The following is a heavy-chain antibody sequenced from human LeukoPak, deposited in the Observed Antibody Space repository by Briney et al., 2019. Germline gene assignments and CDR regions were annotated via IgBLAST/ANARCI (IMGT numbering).Heavy chain of an antibody. CDR3: AKDLAGSGSYSFDY. Sequence: GGSLRLSCAASGFTFSNYAMNWVRQAPGRGLEWVSAISGSGGSTYYADSVKDRFTISRDNSKNTLYLQMNSLRAEDTAVYYCAKDLAGSGSYSFDYWGQGTLVTVSS. V-gene: IGHV3-23*01. CDR2: ISGSGGST. D-gene: IGHD1-26*01. J-gene: IGHJ4*02. CDR1: GFTFSNYA.